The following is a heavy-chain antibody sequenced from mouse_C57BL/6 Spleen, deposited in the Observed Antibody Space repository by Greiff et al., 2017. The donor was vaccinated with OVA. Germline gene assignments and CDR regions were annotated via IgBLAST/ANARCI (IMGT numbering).Heavy chain of an antibody. CDR3: ARSRYGSSSYYYAMDY. Sequence: QVHVKQPGAELVKPGASVKLSCKASGYTFTSYWMQWVKQRPGQGLEWIGEIDPSDSYTNYNQKFKGKATLTVDTSSSTAYMQLSSLTSEDSAVYYCARSRYGSSSYYYAMDYWGQGTSVTVSS. V-gene: IGHV1-50*01. CDR2: IDPSDSYT. J-gene: IGHJ4*01. D-gene: IGHD1-1*01. CDR1: GYTFTSYW.